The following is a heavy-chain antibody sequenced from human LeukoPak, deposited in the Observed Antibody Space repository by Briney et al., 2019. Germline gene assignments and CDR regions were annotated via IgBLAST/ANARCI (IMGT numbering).Heavy chain of an antibody. Sequence: GGSLRLSCAASGFTFSSYDMSWVRQAPGMGLEWVSTISGSGGSTYYADSVKGRFTISRDNSKNTLSLQMNSLGAEDTAVYYCAKYSSSSNYYYGMDVWGQGTTVTVSS. CDR3: AKYSSSSNYYYGMDV. CDR1: GFTFSSYD. V-gene: IGHV3-23*01. CDR2: ISGSGGST. D-gene: IGHD6-6*01. J-gene: IGHJ6*02.